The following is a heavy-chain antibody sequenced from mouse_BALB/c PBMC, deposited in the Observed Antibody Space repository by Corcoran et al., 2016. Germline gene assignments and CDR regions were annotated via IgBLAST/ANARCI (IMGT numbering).Heavy chain of an antibody. J-gene: IGHJ4*01. CDR1: GYTFTNYG. CDR2: INTYTGEP. D-gene: IGHD2-3*01. Sequence: QIQLVQSGPELKKPGETVKISCKASGYTFTNYGMNWVKQAPGKGLKWMGWINTYTGEPTYADDFKGRFAFSLETSASTAYLQINNLKNEDTATYFCARKGVWLLRAMDYWGQGTSVTVSS. CDR3: ARKGVWLLRAMDY. V-gene: IGHV9-3-1*01.